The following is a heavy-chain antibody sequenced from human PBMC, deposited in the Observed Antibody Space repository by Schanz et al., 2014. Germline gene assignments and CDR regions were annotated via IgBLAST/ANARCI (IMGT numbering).Heavy chain of an antibody. J-gene: IGHJ4*02. CDR1: GFTFSAYW. D-gene: IGHD1-26*01. Sequence: EVQLVESGGGLVQPGGSLRLSCAASGFTFSAYWMTWVRQAPGKGLDWVGIIKPDGSEKFYVDSVKGRFTISRDNAKNLMSPHLTSLRSEATAVYYCAREVGGSFGQHYWGQGALVTVSS. V-gene: IGHV3-7*01. CDR3: AREVGGSFGQHY. CDR2: IKPDGSEK.